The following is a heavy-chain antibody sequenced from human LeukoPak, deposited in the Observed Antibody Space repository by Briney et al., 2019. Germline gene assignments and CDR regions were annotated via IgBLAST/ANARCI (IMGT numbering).Heavy chain of an antibody. Sequence: GGSLRLSCAASGFTFDDYAMHWVRQAPGKGLEWVSGISWNSGSIGYADSVKGRFTISRDTAKNSLYLQMNSLRAEDTALYYCAKDLRRYSSSWYMDVWGKGTTVTVSS. V-gene: IGHV3-9*01. CDR1: GFTFDDYA. J-gene: IGHJ6*03. D-gene: IGHD6-13*01. CDR3: AKDLRRYSSSWYMDV. CDR2: ISWNSGSI.